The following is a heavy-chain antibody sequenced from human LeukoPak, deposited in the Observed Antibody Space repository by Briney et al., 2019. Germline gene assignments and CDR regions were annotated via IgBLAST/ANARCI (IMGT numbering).Heavy chain of an antibody. V-gene: IGHV1-8*03. CDR1: GYTFTGYY. CDR3: ARATRTFGVAVAGLRVRYYFDY. J-gene: IGHJ4*02. Sequence: GASVKVSCKASGYTFTGYYMHWVRQAPGQGLEWMGWMNPNSGNTGYAQKFQGRVTITRNTSISTAYMELSSLRSEDTAVYYCARATRTFGVAVAGLRVRYYFDYWGQGTLVTVSS. CDR2: MNPNSGNT. D-gene: IGHD6-19*01.